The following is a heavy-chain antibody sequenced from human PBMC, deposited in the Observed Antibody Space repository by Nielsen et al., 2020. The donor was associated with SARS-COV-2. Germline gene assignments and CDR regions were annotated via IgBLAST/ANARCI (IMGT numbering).Heavy chain of an antibody. CDR3: ARDRGGPIDY. CDR2: ISYDGSNK. Sequence: GGSLRLSCAASGFTFSSYGMHWVRQAPGKGLEWVAVISYDGSNKYYADPVKGRFTISRDNSKNTLYLQMNSLRAEDTAVYYCARDRGGPIDYWGQGTLVTVSS. V-gene: IGHV3-30*03. J-gene: IGHJ4*02. D-gene: IGHD3-16*01. CDR1: GFTFSSYG.